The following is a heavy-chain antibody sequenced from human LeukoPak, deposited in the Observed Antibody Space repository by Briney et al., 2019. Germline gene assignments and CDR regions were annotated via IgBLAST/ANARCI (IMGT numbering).Heavy chain of an antibody. Sequence: PGGSLRLSCAASGFTFSSYAMSWVRQAPGKGLEWVSAISGSGGSTFYADSVEGRFTISRDNSKNTLYLQMNSLRAEDTAVYYCAARYSSGWPYFDYWGQGTLVTVSS. CDR3: AARYSSGWPYFDY. CDR2: ISGSGGST. J-gene: IGHJ4*02. D-gene: IGHD6-19*01. CDR1: GFTFSSYA. V-gene: IGHV3-23*01.